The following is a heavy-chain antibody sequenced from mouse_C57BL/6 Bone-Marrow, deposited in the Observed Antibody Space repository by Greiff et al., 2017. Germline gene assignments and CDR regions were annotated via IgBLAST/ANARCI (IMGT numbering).Heavy chain of an antibody. Sequence: DVKLQESGAELVRPGASVKLSCTASGFNIKDDYMHWVKQRPEQGLEWIGWIDPENGDTEYASKFQGKATITANTSSNTAYLQLSSLTSEDTAVYYCTLGSFAYWGQGTLVTVSA. V-gene: IGHV14-4*01. CDR2: IDPENGDT. J-gene: IGHJ3*01. CDR3: TLGSFAY. CDR1: GFNIKDDY.